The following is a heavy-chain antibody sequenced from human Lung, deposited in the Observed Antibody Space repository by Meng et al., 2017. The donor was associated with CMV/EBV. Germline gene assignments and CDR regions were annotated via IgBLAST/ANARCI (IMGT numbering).Heavy chain of an antibody. D-gene: IGHD3-10*01. CDR3: LRRSGGSV. Sequence: AELRESGPALVNPSETLSLTCAVSGDSITNHKWWAWGRQPPGKGLEWIGEIPHRGSSAYNPSLKSRVSMSIDKYKNQFSLKLTSVTAADTALYHCLRRSGGSVWGQGTLVTVSS. V-gene: IGHV4-4*02. J-gene: IGHJ1*01. CDR1: GDSITNHKW. CDR2: IPHRGSS.